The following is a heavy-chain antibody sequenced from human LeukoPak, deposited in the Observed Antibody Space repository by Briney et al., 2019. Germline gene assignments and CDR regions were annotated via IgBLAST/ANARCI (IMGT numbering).Heavy chain of an antibody. V-gene: IGHV4-59*08. Sequence: TETLSLTCNVSGGFVSSHFWTWIRQPPGKGLEWIGSIYHSGSTYYNPSLKSRVTISVDTSKNQFSLKLSSVTAADTAVYYCARCPSSVPTFDYWGQGTLVTASS. CDR2: IYHSGST. J-gene: IGHJ4*02. CDR3: ARCPSSVPTFDY. CDR1: GGFVSSHF.